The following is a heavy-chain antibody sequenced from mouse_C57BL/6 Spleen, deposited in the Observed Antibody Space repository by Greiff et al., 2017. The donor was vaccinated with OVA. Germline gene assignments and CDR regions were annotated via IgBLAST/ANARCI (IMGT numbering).Heavy chain of an antibody. CDR1: GYAFSSSW. Sequence: QVQLQQSGPELVKPGASVKISCKASGYAFSSSWMNWVKQRPGKGLEWIGRIYPGDGDTNYNGKFKGKATLTADKSSSTAYMQLSSLTSEDSAVYFCARTGLRRGYYFDYWGQGTTRTVSS. V-gene: IGHV1-82*01. CDR3: ARTGLRRGYYFDY. D-gene: IGHD2-4*01. J-gene: IGHJ2*01. CDR2: IYPGDGDT.